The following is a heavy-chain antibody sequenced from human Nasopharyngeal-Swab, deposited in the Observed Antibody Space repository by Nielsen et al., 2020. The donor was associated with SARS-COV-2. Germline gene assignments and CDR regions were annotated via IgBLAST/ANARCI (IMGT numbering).Heavy chain of an antibody. CDR2: INHSGST. Sequence: GSLRLSCAVYGGSFRGYYWSWIRQLPGKGLEWIGEINHSGSTNYNPSLKSRVTISVDTSKNQFSLKLSSVTAADTAVYYCARGEDTRNYYDSSVTDAFDIWGQGTMVTVSS. J-gene: IGHJ3*02. CDR1: GGSFRGYY. V-gene: IGHV4-34*01. D-gene: IGHD3-22*01. CDR3: ARGEDTRNYYDSSVTDAFDI.